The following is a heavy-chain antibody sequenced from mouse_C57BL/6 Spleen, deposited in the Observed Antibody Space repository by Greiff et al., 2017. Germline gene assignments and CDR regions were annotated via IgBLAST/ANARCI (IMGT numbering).Heavy chain of an antibody. CDR2: ISSGGSYT. J-gene: IGHJ1*03. CDR1: GFTFSSYG. V-gene: IGHV5-6*01. CDR3: ARLGVYYGSSYWYFDV. Sequence: VQLKESGGDLVKPGGSLKLSCAASGFTFSSYGMSWVRQTPDKRLEWVATISSGGSYTYYPDSVKGRFTISRDNAKNTLYLQMSSLKSEDTAMYYCARLGVYYGSSYWYFDVWGTGTTGTVSS. D-gene: IGHD1-1*01.